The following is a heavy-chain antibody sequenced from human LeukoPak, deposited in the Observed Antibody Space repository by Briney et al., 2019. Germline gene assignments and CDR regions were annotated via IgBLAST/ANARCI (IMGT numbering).Heavy chain of an antibody. Sequence: GGSLRLSCAASGFTFSSYAMHWVRQAPGKGLEWVAVISYDGSNKYYADSVKGRFTISRDNSKNTLYLQMNSLRAEDTAVYYCARGIDVVVAAIWSWFDPWGQGTLVTVSS. CDR2: ISYDGSNK. D-gene: IGHD2-15*01. V-gene: IGHV3-30-3*01. CDR1: GFTFSSYA. J-gene: IGHJ5*02. CDR3: ARGIDVVVAAIWSWFDP.